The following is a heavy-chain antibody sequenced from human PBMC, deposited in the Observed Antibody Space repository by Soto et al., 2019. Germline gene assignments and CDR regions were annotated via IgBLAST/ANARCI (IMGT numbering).Heavy chain of an antibody. CDR1: GFTFSSYS. CDR3: ARDCPGSSTTCYEQEWFDS. J-gene: IGHJ5*01. D-gene: IGHD2-2*01. V-gene: IGHV3-48*01. CDR2: ISSSRSTI. Sequence: PGGSLRLACAASGFTFSSYSMNWVRQAPGKGLDWVSYISSSRSTIYYADSVKGRFTISRDNAKNSLYLQMNSLRAEDTAVYYCARDCPGSSTTCYEQEWFDSWGQRTLVTGSS.